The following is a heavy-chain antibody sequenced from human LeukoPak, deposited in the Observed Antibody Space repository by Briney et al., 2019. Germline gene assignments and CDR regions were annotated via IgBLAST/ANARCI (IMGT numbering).Heavy chain of an antibody. V-gene: IGHV1-18*01. CDR1: GYTFTSYG. CDR2: ISAYNGNT. J-gene: IGHJ3*02. D-gene: IGHD3-3*01. Sequence: ASVKVSCKASGYTFTSYGISWGRQAPGQGLELMGWISAYNGNTNYAQKLQHRVTMTTDTSTSTAYMELRSLRSDDTAVYYCGRASFGDFGVVIITDCAFDIWGQGTMVTVSS. CDR3: GRASFGDFGVVIITDCAFDI.